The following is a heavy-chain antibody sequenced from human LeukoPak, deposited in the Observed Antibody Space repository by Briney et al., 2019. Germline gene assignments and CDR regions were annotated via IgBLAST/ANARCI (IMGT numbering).Heavy chain of an antibody. D-gene: IGHD4-17*01. V-gene: IGHV1-2*02. J-gene: IGHJ4*02. CDR1: GYTFTGYY. Sequence: ASVKVSCKASGYTFTGYYMHWVRQAPGQGLEWMGWINPNSGGTNYAQKFQGRVTMTRDTSISTAYMELSRLRSDDTAVYYCARAERDHGDYVWPRIGYWGQGTLVTVSS. CDR2: INPNSGGT. CDR3: ARAERDHGDYVWPRIGY.